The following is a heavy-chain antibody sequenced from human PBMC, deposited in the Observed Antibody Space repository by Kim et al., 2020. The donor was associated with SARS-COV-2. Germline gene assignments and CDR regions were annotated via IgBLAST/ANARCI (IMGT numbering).Heavy chain of an antibody. CDR2: IKSKTDGGTT. CDR1: GFTFSNAW. J-gene: IGHJ6*02. D-gene: IGHD2-2*01. V-gene: IGHV3-15*01. Sequence: GGSLRLSCAASGFTFSNAWMSWVRQAPGKGLEWVGRIKSKTDGGTTDYAAPVKGRFTISRDDSKTTLYLQMNSLKTEDTAVYYCTTCTHSDYYYYGMDVWGQGTTVTVSS. CDR3: TTCTHSDYYYYGMDV.